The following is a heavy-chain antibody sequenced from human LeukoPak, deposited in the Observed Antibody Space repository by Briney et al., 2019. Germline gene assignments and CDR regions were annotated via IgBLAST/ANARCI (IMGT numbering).Heavy chain of an antibody. CDR2: ISYDGSNK. J-gene: IGHJ4*02. V-gene: IGHV3-30*04. CDR3: AREYPYCSSTSCSYYFDY. Sequence: GGSLRLSCAASGFTFSSYAMHWVRQAPGKGLEWVAVISYDGSNKYYADSVKGRCTISRDNSKNTMYLQMNSLRAEDTAVYYCAREYPYCSSTSCSYYFDYWGQGTLVTVSS. D-gene: IGHD2-2*01. CDR1: GFTFSSYA.